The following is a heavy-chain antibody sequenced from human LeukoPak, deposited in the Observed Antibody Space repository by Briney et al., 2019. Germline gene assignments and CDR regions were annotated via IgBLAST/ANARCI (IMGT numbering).Heavy chain of an antibody. CDR2: INSDGSST. D-gene: IGHD2-15*01. CDR1: GFTFSNYW. J-gene: IGHJ4*02. CDR3: ARRDCSGGTCYSAY. V-gene: IGHV3-74*03. Sequence: GGSLRLSCAASGFTFSNYWMHWVRQAPGKGLVWVSRINSDGSSTTYADSVKGRFTISRDNAKNTPYLQMNSLRAEDTAVYYCARRDCSGGTCYSAYWGQGTLVTVSS.